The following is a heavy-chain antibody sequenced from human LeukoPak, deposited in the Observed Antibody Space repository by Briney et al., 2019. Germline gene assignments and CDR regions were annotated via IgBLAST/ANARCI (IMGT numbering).Heavy chain of an antibody. CDR3: AKDLGHRSDYWFDW. J-gene: IGHJ4*02. Sequence: GGSLRLSCAASGFTFSSYAMHWVRQAPGKGLEWVAVISYDGSNKYYADSVKGRFTISRDNSKNTVTLQTNSLRVEDSALYYCAKDLGHRSDYWFDWWGQGTLVTVSS. D-gene: IGHD3-16*01. V-gene: IGHV3-30*04. CDR1: GFTFSSYA. CDR2: ISYDGSNK.